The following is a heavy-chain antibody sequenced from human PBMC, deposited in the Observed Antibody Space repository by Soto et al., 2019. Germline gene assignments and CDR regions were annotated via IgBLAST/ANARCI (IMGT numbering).Heavy chain of an antibody. D-gene: IGHD1-7*01. J-gene: IGHJ6*02. CDR2: IYYSGST. CDR1: GGSISSYY. Sequence: SEPLCLTFTASGGSISSYYWSWIRQPPGKGLEWIGYIYYSGSTNYNPSLKSRVTISVDTSKNQFSLKLSSVTAADTAVYYCARDSRTGTTEVHYYYGMDVWGQGTTVTVSS. V-gene: IGHV4-59*01. CDR3: ARDSRTGTTEVHYYYGMDV.